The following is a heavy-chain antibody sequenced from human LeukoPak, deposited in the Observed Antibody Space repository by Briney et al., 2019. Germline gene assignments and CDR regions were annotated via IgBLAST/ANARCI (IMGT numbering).Heavy chain of an antibody. CDR1: GYTFTGYY. CDR2: INPNSGGT. J-gene: IGHJ5*02. D-gene: IGHD5-12*01. CDR3: ARANIVATTTKFDP. V-gene: IGHV1-2*02. Sequence: ASVKVSCKASGYTFTGYYMHWVRQAPGQGLEWMGWINPNSGGTNYAQKFQGRVTMTRDTSISTAYMELSRLRSDDTAVYYCARANIVATTTKFDPRGQGTLVTVSS.